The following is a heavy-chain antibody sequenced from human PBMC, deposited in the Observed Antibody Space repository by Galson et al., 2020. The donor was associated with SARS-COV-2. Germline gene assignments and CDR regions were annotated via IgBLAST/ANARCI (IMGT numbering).Heavy chain of an antibody. CDR2: IKVTGDT. Sequence: GESLKISCAVSGFTFSSYDMHWVRQATGKGLEWVSTIKVTGDTYYPGSVKGRFTISRESAKNSLYLQMNSLRAGDTAVYYCARGAHYDFWSGYYTQNDYYGMGVWSQGTTVSVSS. CDR3: ARGAHYDFWSGYYTQNDYYGMGV. CDR1: GFTFSSYD. D-gene: IGHD3-3*01. V-gene: IGHV3-13*04. J-gene: IGHJ6*02.